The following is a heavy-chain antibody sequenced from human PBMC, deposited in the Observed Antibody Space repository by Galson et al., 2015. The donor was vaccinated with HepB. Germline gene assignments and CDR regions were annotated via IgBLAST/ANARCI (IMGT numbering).Heavy chain of an antibody. CDR2: LYRGGST. J-gene: IGHJ4*02. CDR3: AREARSGYYYFDY. V-gene: IGHV3-66*01. Sequence: SCAASGFTVSSNYMTWVRQAPGKGLEWVSTLYRGGSTYYADSVKGRFTISRDNSKNTLFLQMNSLRAEDTAVYYCAREARSGYYYFDYWGQGTLVTVSS. D-gene: IGHD5-12*01. CDR1: GFTVSSNY.